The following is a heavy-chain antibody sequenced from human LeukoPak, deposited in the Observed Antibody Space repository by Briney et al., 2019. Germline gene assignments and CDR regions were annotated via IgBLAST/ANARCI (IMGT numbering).Heavy chain of an antibody. V-gene: IGHV1-24*01. CDR2: FDPEDGET. D-gene: IGHD4-23*01. Sequence: ASVKVSCKVSGYTLTELSMHWVRQAPGKGLEWMGGFDPEDGETIYAQKFLGRVTMTEDTSTDTAYMELSSLRSEDTAVYYCATYPEPVYGGNSYENFDYWGQGTLVTVSS. CDR3: ATYPEPVYGGNSYENFDY. J-gene: IGHJ4*02. CDR1: GYTLTELS.